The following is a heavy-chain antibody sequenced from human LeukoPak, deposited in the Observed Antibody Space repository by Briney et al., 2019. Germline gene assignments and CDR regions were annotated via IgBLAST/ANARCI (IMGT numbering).Heavy chain of an antibody. D-gene: IGHD3-22*01. J-gene: IGHJ6*03. CDR2: INPSGRI. Sequence: SETLSLTCAVYGGSFSGYYWTWIRQAPGKGLERIGEINPSGRISYNPSLKSRLTISVDASKNQFSLNLRSLTAADTAVYYCARGRQEVSMIVVVMTAVSYYLDVWGKGTTVTVS. CDR1: GGSFSGYY. CDR3: ARGRQEVSMIVVVMTAVSYYLDV. V-gene: IGHV4-34*01.